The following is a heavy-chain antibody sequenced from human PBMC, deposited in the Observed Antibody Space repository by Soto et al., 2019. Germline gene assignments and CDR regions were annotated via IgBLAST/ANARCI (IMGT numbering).Heavy chain of an antibody. J-gene: IGHJ4*02. D-gene: IGHD2-2*01. Sequence: GGSLRLSCVASGFTFSRNWMSWVRQAPGKGLEWVANIKPDGNEKYYVDSVKGRFTVSRDNAKNSLFLQMNSLRAEDTAVYYCVAPYCEGSRCYAYDFWGQGTLVTVSS. CDR1: GFTFSRNW. CDR2: IKPDGNEK. CDR3: VAPYCEGSRCYAYDF. V-gene: IGHV3-7*01.